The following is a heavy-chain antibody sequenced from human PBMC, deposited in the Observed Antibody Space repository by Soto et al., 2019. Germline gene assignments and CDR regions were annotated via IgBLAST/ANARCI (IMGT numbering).Heavy chain of an antibody. CDR3: ARDGTKPAFDI. J-gene: IGHJ3*02. CDR2: IYSGGST. D-gene: IGHD1-26*01. CDR1: GFTVSSNY. V-gene: IGHV3-66*01. Sequence: EVQLVEAGGGLVQPGGSLRLSCAASGFTVSSNYMSWVRQAPGKGLEWVSVIYSGGSTYYADSVKGRFTISRDNSKNTLYLEMNGMRAEDTDVYYCARDGTKPAFDIWGQGTMVTVSS.